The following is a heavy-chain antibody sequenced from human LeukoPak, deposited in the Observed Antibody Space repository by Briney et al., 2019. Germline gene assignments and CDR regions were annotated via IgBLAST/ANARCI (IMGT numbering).Heavy chain of an antibody. CDR3: ARGRAMVRYFDWLSPPGYYGMDV. D-gene: IGHD3-9*01. J-gene: IGHJ6*02. V-gene: IGHV1-8*01. CDR1: GYTFTSYD. CDR2: MNPNSGNT. Sequence: GASVKVSCKASGYTFTSYDINWVRQATGQGLEWMGWMNPNSGNTGYAQKLQGRVTMTRNTSISTAYMELSSLRSEDTAVYYCARGRAMVRYFDWLSPPGYYGMDVWGQGTTVTVSS.